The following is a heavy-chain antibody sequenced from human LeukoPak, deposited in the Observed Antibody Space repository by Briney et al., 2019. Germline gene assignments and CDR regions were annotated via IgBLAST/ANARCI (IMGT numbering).Heavy chain of an antibody. D-gene: IGHD1-26*01. Sequence: SETLSLTYTVSGGSISRDYWTWIRQPPGKGLEGIGYIYNGGSTTYSPSLNSRVTISLDTSNNQVSLRLSSVTAADTAVYYCAKGGTYGGGADYWGQGTLVTVSS. V-gene: IGHV4-59*01. J-gene: IGHJ4*02. CDR1: GGSISRDY. CDR3: AKGGTYGGGADY. CDR2: IYNGGST.